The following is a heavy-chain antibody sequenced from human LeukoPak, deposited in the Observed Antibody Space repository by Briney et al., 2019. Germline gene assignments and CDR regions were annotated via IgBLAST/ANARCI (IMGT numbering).Heavy chain of an antibody. Sequence: PSETLSLTCTVSGGSISSYYWSWIRQPPGKGLEWIGYIYYSGSTNYNPSLKSRVTISVDTSKNQFSLKLSSVTAAGTAVYYCARILGGYNSTTGEYDYYYMDVWGKGTTVTISS. V-gene: IGHV4-59*01. D-gene: IGHD5-24*01. CDR3: ARILGGYNSTTGEYDYYYMDV. J-gene: IGHJ6*03. CDR1: GGSISSYY. CDR2: IYYSGST.